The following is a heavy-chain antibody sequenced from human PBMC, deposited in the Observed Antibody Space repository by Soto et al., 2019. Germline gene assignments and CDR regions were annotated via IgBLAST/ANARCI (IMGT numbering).Heavy chain of an antibody. CDR1: GFTFSISA. J-gene: IGHJ3*02. V-gene: IGHV3-23*01. CDR3: ANSDSDAFDI. D-gene: IGHD2-21*02. Sequence: SLRLSCAASGFTFSISAMSWVRQAPGRGLEWVSAISGSGGSTYYADSVKGRFTISRDNSKNTLYLQMNSLRAVDTAVYYCANSDSDAFDIWGQGTMVTVSS. CDR2: ISGSGGST.